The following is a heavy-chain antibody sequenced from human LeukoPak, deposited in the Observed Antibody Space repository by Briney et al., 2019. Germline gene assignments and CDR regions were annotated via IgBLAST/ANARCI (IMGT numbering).Heavy chain of an antibody. D-gene: IGHD5-12*01. CDR1: GYTFTSYD. CDR3: ARSWGNSGYDFIPLGDP. J-gene: IGHJ5*02. Sequence: ASVKVSCKASGYTFTSYDINWVRQATGQGLEWMGWMNPNSGNTGYAQKFQGRVTMTRNTSISTAYMELSSLRSEDTAVYYCARSWGNSGYDFIPLGDPWGQGTLVTVSS. CDR2: MNPNSGNT. V-gene: IGHV1-8*01.